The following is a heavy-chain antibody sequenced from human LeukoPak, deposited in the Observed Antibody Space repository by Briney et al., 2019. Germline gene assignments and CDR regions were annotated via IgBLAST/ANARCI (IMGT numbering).Heavy chain of an antibody. D-gene: IGHD3-10*01. CDR2: ISSSGSII. CDR3: ARAVRGVIRAFDY. Sequence: GGSLRLSCAASGFTFSSYEMTWVRQAPGKGLEWVSYISSSGSIIYYTDSVKGRFTISRDNAKRSLYLQMNSLRAEDTAVYYCARAVRGVIRAFDYWGQGTLVTVSS. V-gene: IGHV3-48*03. CDR1: GFTFSSYE. J-gene: IGHJ4*02.